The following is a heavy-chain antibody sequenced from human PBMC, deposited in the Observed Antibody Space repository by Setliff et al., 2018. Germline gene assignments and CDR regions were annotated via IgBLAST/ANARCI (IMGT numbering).Heavy chain of an antibody. J-gene: IGHJ6*03. V-gene: IGHV1-69*13. CDR2: IIPMFGT. D-gene: IGHD3-10*01. Sequence: AASVKVSCKASGGTFSSYVISWVREAPGQGLEWMGGIIPMFGTNYAQKFQGRVTITADESTSTAYIELSSLGSEDTAVYYCAGGQPLVRKYYYYMDVWGKGTTVTVSS. CDR3: AGGQPLVRKYYYYMDV. CDR1: GGTFSSYV.